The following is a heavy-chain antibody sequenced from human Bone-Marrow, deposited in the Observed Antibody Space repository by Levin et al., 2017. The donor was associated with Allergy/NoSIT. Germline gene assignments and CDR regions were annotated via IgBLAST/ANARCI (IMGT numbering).Heavy chain of an antibody. CDR3: ARLIPAAIDAFDI. J-gene: IGHJ3*02. Sequence: SETLSLTCTVSGGSISSRSHSCGWIRQPPGRGLEWIGSIYDRGITYYNPSLKSRVTISEDKSHFSLRLTSVTAADTAVYYCARLIPAAIDAFDIWGLGTMVIVSS. CDR2: IYDRGIT. D-gene: IGHD2-2*01. CDR1: GGSISSRSHS. V-gene: IGHV4-39*02.